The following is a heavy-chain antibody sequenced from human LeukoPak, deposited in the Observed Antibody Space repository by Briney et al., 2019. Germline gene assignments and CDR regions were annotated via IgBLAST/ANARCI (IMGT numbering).Heavy chain of an antibody. CDR1: GFTFDDYG. J-gene: IGHJ5*02. V-gene: IGHV3-20*01. CDR3: AREGVGGGTSPDAYNWFDP. Sequence: PGGSLRLSCAASGFTFDDYGMSWVRQAPGKGLEWVSGINWNGGSTGYADSVKGRFTISRDNAKNSLYLQMYSLRAEDTALYHCAREGVGGGTSPDAYNWFDPWGQGTLVTVSS. CDR2: INWNGGST. D-gene: IGHD4-23*01.